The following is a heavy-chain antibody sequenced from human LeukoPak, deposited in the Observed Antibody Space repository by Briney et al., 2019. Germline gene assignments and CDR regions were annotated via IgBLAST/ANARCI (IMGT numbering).Heavy chain of an antibody. D-gene: IGHD6-19*01. CDR3: ASGSYSVGWYEVHFLQ. V-gene: IGHV4-30-4*01. Sequence: SETLSLTCTVFGGSVSSGDSYWNWIRQPPGKGLEWIGYIYSSGNTYYNPSLKSRITMSVDTSKNQFSLKLSSVTAADTAVYFCASGSYSVGWYEVHFLQWGQGTLVTVSS. J-gene: IGHJ1*01. CDR2: IYSSGNT. CDR1: GGSVSSGDSY.